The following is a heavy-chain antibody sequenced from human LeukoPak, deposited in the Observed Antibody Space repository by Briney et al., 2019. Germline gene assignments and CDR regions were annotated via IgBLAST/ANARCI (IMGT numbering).Heavy chain of an antibody. D-gene: IGHD3-16*01. V-gene: IGHV4-59*08. CDR3: ARRTLCCGERFDP. CDR2: IYSSGST. J-gene: IGHJ5*02. Sequence: PSETLSLTCTVSGGSINNYYWSWIRQPPGKGLEWIGYIYSSGSTNYNPSLKSRVIISVDTSKNQCSLKLSSVTAADTAVYYCARRTLCCGERFDPWGQGTLVTVSS. CDR1: GGSINNYY.